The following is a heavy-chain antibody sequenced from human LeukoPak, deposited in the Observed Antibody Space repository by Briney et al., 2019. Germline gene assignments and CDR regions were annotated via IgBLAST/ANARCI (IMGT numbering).Heavy chain of an antibody. Sequence: GGSLRLSCAASGFTFDDCAMHWVRQAPGKGLEWVSLVSGDGDSTNYADSLKGRFIISRENSKNSLYLQMNSLRTEDTALYYCAKDIERSGYYRYFDYWGQGTLVTVSS. CDR3: AKDIERSGYYRYFDY. CDR2: VSGDGDST. V-gene: IGHV3-43*02. D-gene: IGHD3-22*01. J-gene: IGHJ4*02. CDR1: GFTFDDCA.